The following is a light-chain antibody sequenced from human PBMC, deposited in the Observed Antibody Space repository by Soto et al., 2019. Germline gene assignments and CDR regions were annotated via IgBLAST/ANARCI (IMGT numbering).Light chain of an antibody. CDR3: QQRTNWPTST. CDR1: QNVRSY. Sequence: EIVLTQSPATLSLSPGERATLSCRASQNVRSYLAWYQQKPGQAPRLLIHYAISRATGIPARFSGSGSGTDFTLTISSLEPEDFAVYYCQQRTNWPTSTFGQGTRLEIK. J-gene: IGKJ5*01. V-gene: IGKV3-11*01. CDR2: YAI.